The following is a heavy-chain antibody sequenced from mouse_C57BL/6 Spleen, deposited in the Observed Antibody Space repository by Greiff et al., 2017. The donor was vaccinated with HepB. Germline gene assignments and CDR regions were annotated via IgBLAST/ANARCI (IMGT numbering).Heavy chain of an antibody. CDR3: ASRGTLDYFDY. CDR1: GYTFTSYW. J-gene: IGHJ2*01. V-gene: IGHV1-64*01. CDR2: IHPNSGST. Sequence: QVQLQQPGAELVKPGASVKLSCKASGYTFTSYWMHWVKQRPGQGLEWIGMIHPNSGSTNYNEKFKSKATLTVDKSSSTAYMQLSSLTSEDSAVYYCASRGTLDYFDYWGQGTTLTVSS. D-gene: IGHD2-10*02.